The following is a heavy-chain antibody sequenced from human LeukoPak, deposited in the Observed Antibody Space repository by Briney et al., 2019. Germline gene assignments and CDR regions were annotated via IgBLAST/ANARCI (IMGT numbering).Heavy chain of an antibody. Sequence: GGSLRLSCAASGFTVSSNYMSWVRQAPGKGLEWVSIIYSGGNTDYTDSVKGRFTISRDNSKNTLYLQMNSLRAEDTAVYYCARTFPSNYWGQGTLVTVSS. CDR2: IYSGGNT. CDR3: ARTFPSNY. V-gene: IGHV3-53*01. D-gene: IGHD2/OR15-2a*01. CDR1: GFTVSSNY. J-gene: IGHJ4*02.